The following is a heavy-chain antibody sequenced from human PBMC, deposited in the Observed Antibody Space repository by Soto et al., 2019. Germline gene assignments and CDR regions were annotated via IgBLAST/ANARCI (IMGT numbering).Heavy chain of an antibody. D-gene: IGHD3-10*01. CDR3: AKASRWFGEFDY. CDR2: ISGSGGST. CDR1: GFTFNSYA. V-gene: IGHV3-23*01. Sequence: EVQLLESGGGLVQPGGSLRLSCAASGFTFNSYAVSLVRQAPGKGLEWVSAISGSGGSTYYADSVKGRFTISRDNSKNTLYLQMNSLRAEDTAVYYCAKASRWFGEFDYWGQRTLVTVSS. J-gene: IGHJ4*02.